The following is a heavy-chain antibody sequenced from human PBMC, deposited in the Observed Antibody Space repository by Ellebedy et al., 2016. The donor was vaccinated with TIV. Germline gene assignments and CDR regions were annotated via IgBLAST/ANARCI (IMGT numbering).Heavy chain of an antibody. CDR1: GFTFSSYW. V-gene: IGHV3-74*03. D-gene: IGHD2-8*02. Sequence: PGGSLRLSCRTSGFTFSSYWMHWVRQAPGKGLVWVSHINNDGSSTTYADSVKGRFTISRDYAKNTLYLQMNSLRAEDTAIYYCARGAGGLDYWGHGTLVTVSS. CDR3: ARGAGGLDY. J-gene: IGHJ4*01. CDR2: INNDGSST.